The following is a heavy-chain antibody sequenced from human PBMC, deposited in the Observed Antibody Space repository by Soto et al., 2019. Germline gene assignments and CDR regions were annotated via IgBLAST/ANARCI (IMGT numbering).Heavy chain of an antibody. Sequence: SETLSLTCTVSGGSISSGGYYWSWIRQHPGKGLEWIGYIYYSGSTYYNPSLKSRVTISVDTSKNQFPLKLSSVTAADTAVYYCARFRPTYYYDSSGPTSYFDYWGQGTLVTVSS. CDR3: ARFRPTYYYDSSGPTSYFDY. J-gene: IGHJ4*02. D-gene: IGHD3-22*01. V-gene: IGHV4-31*03. CDR2: IYYSGST. CDR1: GGSISSGGYY.